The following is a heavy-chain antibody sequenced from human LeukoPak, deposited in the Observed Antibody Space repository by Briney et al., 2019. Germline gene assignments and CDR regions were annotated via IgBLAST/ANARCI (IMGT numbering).Heavy chain of an antibody. V-gene: IGHV3-21*01. CDR1: GLTFSTYN. D-gene: IGHD6-13*01. CDR2: ISSSSTYI. Sequence: GGSLRLSCATSGLTFSTYNMNWVRQAPGKGLEWVSSISSSSTYIYYADSVKGRFTISRDNAKNSLYLQINSLRAEDTAVYYCARVGYSSSWYLIDYWGQGTLVTVSS. J-gene: IGHJ4*02. CDR3: ARVGYSSSWYLIDY.